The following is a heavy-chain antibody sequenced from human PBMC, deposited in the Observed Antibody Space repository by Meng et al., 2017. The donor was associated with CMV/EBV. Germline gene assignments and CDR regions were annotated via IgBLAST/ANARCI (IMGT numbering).Heavy chain of an antibody. CDR2: ISYDGSNK. CDR1: GFSFSPTW. V-gene: IGHV3-30-3*01. Sequence: VQLVESGGYSVKPGGSLRLACASSGFSFSPTWMSWIRQAPGKGLEWVAVISYDGSNKYYADSVKGRFTISRDNSKNTLYLQMNSLRAEDTAVYYCARGDYFDYWGQGTLVTVSS. J-gene: IGHJ4*02. CDR3: ARGDYFDY.